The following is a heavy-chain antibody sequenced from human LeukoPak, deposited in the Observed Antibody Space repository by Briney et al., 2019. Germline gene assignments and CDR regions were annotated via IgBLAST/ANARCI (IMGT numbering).Heavy chain of an antibody. J-gene: IGHJ4*02. CDR3: ASPRTGYSYGLSDY. D-gene: IGHD5-18*01. CDR2: INYSGSP. Sequence: PSETLSLTCTVSGGSISSTSYYWGWIRQPPGKGLEWIGSINYSGSPYYNPSLKSRVTISGDTSKNQFSLKLSSVTAADTAVYYCASPRTGYSYGLSDYWGQGTLVTVSS. V-gene: IGHV4-39*01. CDR1: GGSISSTSYY.